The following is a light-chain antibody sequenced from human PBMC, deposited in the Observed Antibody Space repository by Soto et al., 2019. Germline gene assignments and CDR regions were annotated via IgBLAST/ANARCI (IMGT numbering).Light chain of an antibody. J-gene: IGKJ5*01. V-gene: IGKV3-11*01. CDR1: QSVSSY. CDR2: DAS. Sequence: EIVLTQSPGTLSLPPGERATLSCRASQSVSSYLAWYQQKPGQVPRLLIYDASNRATGIPARFSGSGSGTDFTLTISSLEPEDFAVYFCQQRSNWPTFGQGTRLEIK. CDR3: QQRSNWPT.